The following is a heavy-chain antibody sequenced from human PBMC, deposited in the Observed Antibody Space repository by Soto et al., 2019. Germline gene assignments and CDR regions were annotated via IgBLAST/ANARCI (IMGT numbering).Heavy chain of an antibody. CDR1: GYTFTSYG. D-gene: IGHD3-10*01. J-gene: IGHJ6*03. Sequence: GASVKVSCKASGYTFTSYGISWVRQAPGQGLEWMGWISAYNGNTNYAQKLQGRVTMTTDTSTSTAYMELRSLRSDDTAVYYCARGSYYGSGTSTPYYYMDVWGKGTTVTASS. V-gene: IGHV1-18*01. CDR3: ARGSYYGSGTSTPYYYMDV. CDR2: ISAYNGNT.